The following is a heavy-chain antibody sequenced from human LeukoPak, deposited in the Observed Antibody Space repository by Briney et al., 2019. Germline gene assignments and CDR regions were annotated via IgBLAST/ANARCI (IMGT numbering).Heavy chain of an antibody. CDR3: ARGYASSY. J-gene: IGHJ4*02. V-gene: IGHV3-48*03. Sequence: GGSLRLSCTASGFSFSSYEMNWVRQAPGKGPEWVSYISSSGSTIYYADSVKGRFTISRDNAKNSLYLQMNSLRDEDTAVYYCARGYASSYWGQGTLVTVSS. D-gene: IGHD2-2*01. CDR2: ISSSGSTI. CDR1: GFSFSSYE.